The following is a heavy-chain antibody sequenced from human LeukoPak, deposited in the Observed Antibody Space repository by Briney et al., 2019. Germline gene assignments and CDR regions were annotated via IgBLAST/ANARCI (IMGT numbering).Heavy chain of an antibody. D-gene: IGHD4-11*01. Sequence: GGSLRLSCAASGFTFSSYWMSWVRQAPGKGLEWVANIKQDGSEKYYVDSVKGRFTISRDNAKNSLYLQMNSLRAEDTAVYYCARDADYSNYRNWFDPWGQGTLVTVSS. J-gene: IGHJ5*02. V-gene: IGHV3-7*01. CDR2: IKQDGSEK. CDR3: ARDADYSNYRNWFDP. CDR1: GFTFSSYW.